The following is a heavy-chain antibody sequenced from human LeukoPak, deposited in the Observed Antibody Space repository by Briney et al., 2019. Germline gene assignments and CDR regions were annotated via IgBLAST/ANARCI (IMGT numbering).Heavy chain of an antibody. CDR2: IYPDDSDT. V-gene: IGHV5-51*01. CDR3: ARLGGDTYYFGSASYPNWYFDL. Sequence: GESLQISCQASGCTFTSYWIGWVRQLPGKGLECMGIIYPDDSDTTYSPSFQGQVTISADKSFSTAYLQWSSLKASDTAIYYCARLGGDTYYFGSASYPNWYFDLWGRGTLVTVSS. J-gene: IGHJ2*01. D-gene: IGHD3-10*01. CDR1: GCTFTSYW.